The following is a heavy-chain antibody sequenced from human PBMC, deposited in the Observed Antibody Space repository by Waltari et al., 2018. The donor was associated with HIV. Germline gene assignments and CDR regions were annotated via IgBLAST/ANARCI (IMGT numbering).Heavy chain of an antibody. V-gene: IGHV3-7*01. CDR2: IAATGDEA. D-gene: IGHD2-8*01. CDR1: FGIFW. CDR3: ARGRVEFVGGIMVGFYFDF. J-gene: IGHJ4*02. Sequence: FGIFWMSWVRQVPGEGLQWVATIAATGDEAFYGGSFESRFTVSRDNAEKSLSLLMTRLTPADTAVYYCARGRVEFVGGIMVGFYFDFWGPGAQVIV.